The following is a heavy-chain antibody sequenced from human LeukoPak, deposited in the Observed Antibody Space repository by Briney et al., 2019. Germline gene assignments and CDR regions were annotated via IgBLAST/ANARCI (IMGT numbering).Heavy chain of an antibody. CDR2: ISGSGGST. Sequence: GGSLRPSCAASGFTFSSYAMSWVRHAPGKGLELVSAISGSGGSTYYADSVKGRFTISRDNSKNTLYLQMNSLRAEDTAVYYCAKDRGVWGSYRYYFDYWGQGTLVTVSS. CDR1: GFTFSSYA. J-gene: IGHJ4*02. CDR3: AKDRGVWGSYRYYFDY. V-gene: IGHV3-23*01. D-gene: IGHD3-16*02.